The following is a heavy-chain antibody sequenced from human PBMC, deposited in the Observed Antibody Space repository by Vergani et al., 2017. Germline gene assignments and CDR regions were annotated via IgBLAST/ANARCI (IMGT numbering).Heavy chain of an antibody. CDR2: ISSSGSTI. CDR1: GFTFSDYY. D-gene: IGHD6-13*01. V-gene: IGHV3-11*04. Sequence: QVQLVESGGGLVKPGGSLRLSCAASGFTFSDYYMSWIRQAPGKGLEWVSYISSSGSTIYYADSVKGRFPISRDNAKNSLYLEMNSLRAEDTAVYYCARPHRDRYSSSWYRWFDPWGQGTLVTVSS. J-gene: IGHJ5*02. CDR3: ARPHRDRYSSSWYRWFDP.